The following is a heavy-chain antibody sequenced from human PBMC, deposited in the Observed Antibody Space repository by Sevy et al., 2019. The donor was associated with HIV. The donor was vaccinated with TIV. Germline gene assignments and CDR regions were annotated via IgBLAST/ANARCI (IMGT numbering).Heavy chain of an antibody. D-gene: IGHD6-13*01. CDR3: VGIVTAGRDY. CDR2: ISGSGGST. Sequence: GGSLRLSCAGSGFIFRSYVMSWVRQAPGKGLEWDSSISGSGGSTYYADSVKGRFTISRDNSNNVVLLEMNSLRADDTAVYYCVGIVTAGRDYWGQGTLVTVSS. CDR1: GFIFRSYV. V-gene: IGHV3-23*01. J-gene: IGHJ4*02.